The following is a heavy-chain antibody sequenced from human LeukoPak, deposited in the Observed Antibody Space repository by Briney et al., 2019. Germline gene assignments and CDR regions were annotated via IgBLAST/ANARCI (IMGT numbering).Heavy chain of an antibody. Sequence: QPGGSLRLSCAASGFPFSSYGMGWVRQAPGKGLEWVSGISGGGATTYYADSVKARFTISRDNSKNTLHLDMSSLRAEDTAEYYCAKTYGWPFYFDYWGQGTLVTVSS. V-gene: IGHV3-23*01. CDR3: AKTYGWPFYFDY. CDR2: ISGGGATT. CDR1: GFPFSSYG. D-gene: IGHD2-8*02. J-gene: IGHJ4*02.